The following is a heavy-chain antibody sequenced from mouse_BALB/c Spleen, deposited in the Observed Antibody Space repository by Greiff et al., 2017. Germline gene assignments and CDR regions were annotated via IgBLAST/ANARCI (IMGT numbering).Heavy chain of an antibody. CDR2: IWSGGST. J-gene: IGHJ4*01. CDR1: GFSLTSYG. CDR3: AREREFDYYGSSYDYAMDY. D-gene: IGHD1-1*01. Sequence: VQLVESGPGLVQPSQSLSITCTVSGFSLTSYGVHWVRQSPGKGLEWLGVIWSGGSTDYNAAFISRLSISKDNSKSQVFFKMNSLQANDTAIYYCAREREFDYYGSSYDYAMDYWGQGTSVTVSS. V-gene: IGHV2-2*02.